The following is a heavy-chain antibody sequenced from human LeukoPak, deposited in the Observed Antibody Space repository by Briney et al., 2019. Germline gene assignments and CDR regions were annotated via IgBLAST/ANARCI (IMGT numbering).Heavy chain of an antibody. D-gene: IGHD3/OR15-3a*01. CDR2: IWYDGSNK. J-gene: IGHJ3*02. CDR3: ARERTSSGAFDI. Sequence: GWSLRLSCTASGFTFSSYGMHWVRQAPGRGLEWVAIIWYDGSNKYYADSVKGRFTISRDNSKNTLYLQMNSLRAEDTAVYYCARERTSSGAFDIWGQGTMVTVSS. CDR1: GFTFSSYG. V-gene: IGHV3-33*01.